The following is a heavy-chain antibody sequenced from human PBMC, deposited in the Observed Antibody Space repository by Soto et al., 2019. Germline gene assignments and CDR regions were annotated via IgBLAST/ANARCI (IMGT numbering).Heavy chain of an antibody. V-gene: IGHV4-59*02. CDR1: DVSVSSYY. J-gene: IGHJ5*02. CDR2: ISYSGST. Sequence: PSDTLSLTCTVSDVSVSSYYLSWIRHPPGTGLEWIGYISYSGSTDYNASLKSRVTRSLDTSTNHFSLKLSSGTAADTAVYYGARAGSSWGWFDPWGQGTLATVPP. CDR3: ARAGSSWGWFDP. D-gene: IGHD6-13*01.